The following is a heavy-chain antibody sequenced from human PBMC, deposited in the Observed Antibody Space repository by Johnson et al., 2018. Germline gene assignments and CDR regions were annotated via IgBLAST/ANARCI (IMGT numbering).Heavy chain of an antibody. CDR2: IARNSDT. CDR3: VREVTVIFGVNGLGV. CDR1: GFIFTNHD. J-gene: IGHJ6*02. V-gene: IGHV3-13*01. Sequence: VQLVQSGGGFVQPGGSLRLSCVTSGFIFTNHDIHWVRQVTGQGLEWVSAIARNSDTYYSPSVKGRFTISRENAKNSGYLQMNGLRDRDTAVYYFVREVTVIFGVNGLGVWGQGNTVIVS. D-gene: IGHD3-10*02.